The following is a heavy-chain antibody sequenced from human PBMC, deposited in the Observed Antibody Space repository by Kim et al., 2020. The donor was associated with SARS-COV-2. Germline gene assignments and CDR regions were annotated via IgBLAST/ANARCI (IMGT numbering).Heavy chain of an antibody. CDR1: GGSISSSSYY. CDR2: IYYSGST. V-gene: IGHV4-39*07. Sequence: SETLSLTCTVSGGSISSSSYYWGWIRQPPGKGLEWIGSIYYSGSTYYNPSLKSRVTISVDTSKNQFSLKLSSVTAADTAVYYCARARESANFDYWGQGTLVTVSS. J-gene: IGHJ4*02. D-gene: IGHD3-10*01. CDR3: ARARESANFDY.